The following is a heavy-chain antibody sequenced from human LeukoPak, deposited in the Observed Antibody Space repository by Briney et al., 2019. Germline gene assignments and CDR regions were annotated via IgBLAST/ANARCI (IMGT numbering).Heavy chain of an antibody. CDR3: ARDFGRWFIDY. J-gene: IGHJ4*02. CDR2: IRSTSNTI. D-gene: IGHD4-23*01. V-gene: IGHV3-48*03. Sequence: GSLRLSCAASGFAFSSYEMNWVRQAPGKGLEWVSYIRSTSNTIYYADSVKVRFTISRDNAKNSLYLQMNSLRAEDTAVYYCARDFGRWFIDYWGQGTLVTVSS. CDR1: GFAFSSYE.